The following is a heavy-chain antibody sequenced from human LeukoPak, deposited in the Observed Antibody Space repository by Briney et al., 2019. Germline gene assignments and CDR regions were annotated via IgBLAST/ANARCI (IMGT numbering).Heavy chain of an antibody. J-gene: IGHJ4*02. CDR1: GYTLTELS. Sequence: ASVTVPCKVSGYTLTELSMHWVRQAPGKGLEWMGGFDPEDGETIYGQKFQGRVTMTEDTSTDTAYMELSSLRSEDTAVYYCATELGRQLIQNLSDYWGQGTLVTVSS. V-gene: IGHV1-24*01. CDR3: ATELGRQLIQNLSDY. D-gene: IGHD5-18*01. CDR2: FDPEDGET.